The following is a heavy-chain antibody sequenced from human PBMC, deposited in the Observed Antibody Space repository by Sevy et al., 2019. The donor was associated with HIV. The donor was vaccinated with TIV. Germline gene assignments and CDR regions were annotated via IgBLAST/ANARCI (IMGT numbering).Heavy chain of an antibody. CDR3: AKDVMAPDC. CDR1: GFTFSSSP. V-gene: IGHV3-23*01. Sequence: GGSLRLSCAASGFTFSSSPMTWVRQASGKGLEWVSSITTTGGNTYYADAVKGRFTISRDNSKNTLYLQMNSLRVEDTAVYYCAKDVMAPDCCGQGTLVTVSS. J-gene: IGHJ4*02. CDR2: ITTTGGNT.